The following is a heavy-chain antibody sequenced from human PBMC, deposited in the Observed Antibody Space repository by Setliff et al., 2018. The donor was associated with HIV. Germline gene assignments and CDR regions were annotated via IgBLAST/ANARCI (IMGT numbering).Heavy chain of an antibody. D-gene: IGHD6-19*01. J-gene: IGHJ2*01. Sequence: GASVKVSCKASGGTFSRHAFSWVRQAPGQGLEWMGGIIPTFDTANYAQKFQGRVTITADKSTNTVYMELNSLRSEDTAMYYCARGVHSGGSGWYNWYFDLGGRGTLVTVSS. V-gene: IGHV1-69*06. CDR1: GGTFSRHA. CDR2: IIPTFDTA. CDR3: ARGVHSGGSGWYNWYFDL.